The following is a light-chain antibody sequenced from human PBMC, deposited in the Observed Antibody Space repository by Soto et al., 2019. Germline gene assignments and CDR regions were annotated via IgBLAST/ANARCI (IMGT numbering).Light chain of an antibody. CDR2: QVT. V-gene: IGLV2-14*01. Sequence: QSALTQPTSVSGSPGQSITISSTGTSSDLAIYNYASWYQQQPGKAPKLMIYQVTNRPSGVSNRFSGSRSGNTASLTISGLQAEDEADYYCSSYTDSSNYVFGTGTKVTVL. J-gene: IGLJ1*01. CDR1: SSDLAIYNY. CDR3: SSYTDSSNYV.